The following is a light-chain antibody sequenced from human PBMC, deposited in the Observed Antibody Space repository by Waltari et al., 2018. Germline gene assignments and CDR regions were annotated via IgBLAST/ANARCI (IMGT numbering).Light chain of an antibody. CDR3: SSYTSSITYV. CDR2: DVT. J-gene: IGLJ1*01. CDR1: SSDVGGHNA. Sequence: QSAPTQPASVSGSPGQSITISCTGTSSDVGGHNAVSWYQQHPGKAPKLMFYDVTKRPSGGSNRFSGSKSGNTASLTISGLQAEDEADYYCSSYTSSITYVFGTGTKVTVL. V-gene: IGLV2-14*01.